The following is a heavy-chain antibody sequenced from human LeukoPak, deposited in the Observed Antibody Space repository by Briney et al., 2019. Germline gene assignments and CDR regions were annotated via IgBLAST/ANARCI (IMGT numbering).Heavy chain of an antibody. Sequence: QPGRSLRLSCVVSGFTFSTHGFHWVRQAPGQGLEWVSVIWHDGGRKEYADSVRGRFTISRDNSNLYLQMNSLRAADTAIYYCARDIGNSGFNLDYWGQGTPVTVSS. CDR3: ARDIGNSGFNLDY. V-gene: IGHV3-33*01. J-gene: IGHJ4*02. CDR1: GFTFSTHG. D-gene: IGHD5-12*01. CDR2: IWHDGGRK.